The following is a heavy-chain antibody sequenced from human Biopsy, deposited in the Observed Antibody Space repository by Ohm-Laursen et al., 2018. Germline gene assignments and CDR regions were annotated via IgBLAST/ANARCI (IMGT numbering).Heavy chain of an antibody. J-gene: IGHJ4*02. CDR1: GGSFTGHY. CDR2: TSYTGCT. Sequence: GTLSLTCTVSGGSFTGHYWSWIRQPPGKGLEWIGHTSYTGCTSYNASLKSRVTISVDTSRNHFSLRLSSLTAADTAAYYCARGSNDFGGLYFPRWGQGTLLTVSS. CDR3: ARGSNDFGGLYFPR. D-gene: IGHD4-23*01. V-gene: IGHV4-59*11.